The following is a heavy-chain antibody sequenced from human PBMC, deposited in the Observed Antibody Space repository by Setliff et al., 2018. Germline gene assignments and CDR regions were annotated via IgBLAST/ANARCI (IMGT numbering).Heavy chain of an antibody. CDR3: ARDSVTLGQLERRGGRHYYGMDV. CDR2: ITPIFETA. J-gene: IGHJ6*02. V-gene: IGHV1-69*06. D-gene: IGHD1-1*01. Sequence: SVKVSCKASGGTFSGYAFSWVRQAPGEGLEWMGGITPIFETAHYAEKFQDRVTITADKSTSTVHMEVSSLTSEDTAVYFCARDSVTLGQLERRGGRHYYGMDVWGQGFRVTVSS. CDR1: GGTFSGYA.